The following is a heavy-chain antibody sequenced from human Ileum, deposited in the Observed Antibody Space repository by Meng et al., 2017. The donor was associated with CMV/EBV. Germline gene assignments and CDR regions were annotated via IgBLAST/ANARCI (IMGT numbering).Heavy chain of an antibody. Sequence: HAGRQARGKVLGRVPALSCDGGSQSYAHCVRHGCSISIDDSENTLYLQMNSLRSEDTAVYFCARDLRFCTGTTCSLLNYFDPWGQGTLVTVSS. CDR3: ARDLRFCTGTTCSLLNYFDP. J-gene: IGHJ5*02. V-gene: IGHV3-30-3*01. CDR2: LSCDGGSQ. D-gene: IGHD2-8*02.